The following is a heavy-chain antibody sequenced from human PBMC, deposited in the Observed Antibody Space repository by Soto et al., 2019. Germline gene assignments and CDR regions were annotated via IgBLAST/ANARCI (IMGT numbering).Heavy chain of an antibody. J-gene: IGHJ4*02. CDR1: GYSFPTYW. CDR3: ARLSDY. V-gene: IGHV5-10-1*01. CDR2: IDTSDSKT. Sequence: GEPLKISCRASGYSFPTYWISWVSQMPGKGLEWMGRIDTSDSKTYYSPSFQGHVTISADKSTSTAYLQLNNLKASDTAMYYCARLSDYWGQGTQVTVSS.